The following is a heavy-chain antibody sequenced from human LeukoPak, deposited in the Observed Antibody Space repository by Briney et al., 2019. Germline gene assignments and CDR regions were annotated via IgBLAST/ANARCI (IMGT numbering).Heavy chain of an antibody. CDR2: ISWNSGSI. D-gene: IGHD3-9*01. CDR3: AKAELRYFDLADY. Sequence: GGSLRLSCAASGFTFDDYAMHWVRQAPGKGLEWVSGISWNSGSIGYADSVKGRFTISRDNAKNSLYLQMNSLRAEDTALYYCAKAELRYFDLADYWGQGTLVTVSS. V-gene: IGHV3-9*01. CDR1: GFTFDDYA. J-gene: IGHJ4*02.